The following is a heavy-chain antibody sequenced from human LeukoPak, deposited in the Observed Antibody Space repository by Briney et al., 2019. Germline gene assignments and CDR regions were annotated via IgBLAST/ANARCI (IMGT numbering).Heavy chain of an antibody. CDR3: ASMTRYYDILTGYYTPHYYGMDV. V-gene: IGHV4-59*01. CDR1: GDSISSYY. J-gene: IGHJ6*02. Sequence: SETLSLTCTVSGDSISSYYWSWIRQPPGKGLEWIGYISYSGSTNYNPSLKSRVTISVDTSKNQFSLKLSSVTAADTAVYYCASMTRYYDILTGYYTPHYYGMDVWGQGTTVTVSS. D-gene: IGHD3-9*01. CDR2: ISYSGST.